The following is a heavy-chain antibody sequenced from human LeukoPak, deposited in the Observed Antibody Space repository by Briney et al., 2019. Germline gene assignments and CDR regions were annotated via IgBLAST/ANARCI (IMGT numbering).Heavy chain of an antibody. CDR3: ARDPHPSVGMDV. V-gene: IGHV3-30*03. J-gene: IGHJ6*02. CDR1: GFTFSSYG. Sequence: PGGSLRLSCAASGFTFSSYGMHWVRQAPGKGLEWVAVISYDGSNKYYADPVKGRFTISRDNSKNTLYLQMNSLRAEDTAVYYCARDPHPSVGMDVWGQGTTVTVSS. CDR2: ISYDGSNK.